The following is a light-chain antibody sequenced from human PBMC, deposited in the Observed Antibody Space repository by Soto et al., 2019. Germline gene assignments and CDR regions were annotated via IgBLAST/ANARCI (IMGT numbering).Light chain of an antibody. V-gene: IGKV3-20*01. CDR3: QQHGDLIS. Sequence: VLTQAQGTLSLAPGESATISCRARQTIDNNYVAWYQHRPGRAPTLLVYGASARATGLPDRFSGSGSGTDFTLTSSRQEPEEFAVYYCQQHGDLISFGGGTKV. CDR1: QTIDNNY. CDR2: GAS. J-gene: IGKJ4*01.